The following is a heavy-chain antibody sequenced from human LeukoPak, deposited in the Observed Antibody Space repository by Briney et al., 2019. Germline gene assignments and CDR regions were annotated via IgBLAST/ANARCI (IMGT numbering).Heavy chain of an antibody. CDR2: ISGSGGST. CDR1: GFTFSSYA. Sequence: GGSLRLSCAASGFTFSSYAMSWVRQAPGKGLEWVSAISGSGGSTYYADSVKGRFTISRDNSKNTLYLQMNSLRAEDTAVYYCAAGQDYYYYGMDVWGQGTTVTVSS. CDR3: AAGQDYYYYGMDV. V-gene: IGHV3-23*01. D-gene: IGHD6-13*01. J-gene: IGHJ6*02.